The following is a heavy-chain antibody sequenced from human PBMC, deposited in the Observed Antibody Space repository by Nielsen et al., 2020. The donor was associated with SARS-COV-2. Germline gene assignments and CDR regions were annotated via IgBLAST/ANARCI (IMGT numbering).Heavy chain of an antibody. CDR1: GFSFNEYA. D-gene: IGHD6-19*01. J-gene: IGHJ4*02. CDR2: ISWNSGSI. CDR3: AKDNRVIPWLVQTYFDY. V-gene: IGHV3-9*01. Sequence: GGSLRLSCAVSGFSFNEYAMQWVRQAPGKGLEWVSGISWNSGSIGYADSVKGRFTISRDNAKNSLYLQMNSLRAEDTALYYCAKDNRVIPWLVQTYFDYWGQGTLVTVSS.